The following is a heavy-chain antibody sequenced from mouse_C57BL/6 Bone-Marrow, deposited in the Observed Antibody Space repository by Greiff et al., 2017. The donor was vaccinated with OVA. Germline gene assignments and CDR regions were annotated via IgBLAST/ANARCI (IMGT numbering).Heavy chain of an antibody. V-gene: IGHV14-4*01. Sequence: EVKLQESGAELVRPGASVKLSCTASGFNIKDDYMHWVKQRPGQGLEWIGWIDPENGDTEYAAKFQGKATITSDPSSNTAYLQLSSLTSEDTAVYYCTTWFAYWDQGTLVTVSA. CDR1: GFNIKDDY. CDR2: IDPENGDT. CDR3: TTWFAY. J-gene: IGHJ3*01.